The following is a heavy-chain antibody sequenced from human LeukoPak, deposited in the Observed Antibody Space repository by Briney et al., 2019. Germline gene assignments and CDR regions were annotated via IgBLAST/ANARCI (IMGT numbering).Heavy chain of an antibody. J-gene: IGHJ3*02. CDR2: IYYSGST. D-gene: IGHD3-10*01. V-gene: IGHV4-61*08. CDR1: GGSISSGGYY. Sequence: SQTLSLTCTVSGGSISSGGYYWSWIRQPPGKGLEWIGYIYYSGSTNYNPSLKSRVTISVDTSKNQFSLKLSSVTAADTTVYYCARPMYYYRGAFDIWGQGTMVTVSS. CDR3: ARPMYYYRGAFDI.